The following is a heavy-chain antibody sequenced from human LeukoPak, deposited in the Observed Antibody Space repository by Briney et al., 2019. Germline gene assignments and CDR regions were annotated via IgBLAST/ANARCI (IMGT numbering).Heavy chain of an antibody. CDR1: EMSFSAYY. D-gene: IGHD2-21*02. CDR2: IYHSGST. Sequence: SETLSLTCAVSEMSFSAYYWNWIRQPPGKGLEWIGSIYHSGSTHYNPSLKSRVTISVDTSKNQFSLKLSSVTAADTAVYYCARNTTEVVTAKWFDPWGQGTLVTVSS. V-gene: IGHV4-38-2*01. CDR3: ARNTTEVVTAKWFDP. J-gene: IGHJ5*02.